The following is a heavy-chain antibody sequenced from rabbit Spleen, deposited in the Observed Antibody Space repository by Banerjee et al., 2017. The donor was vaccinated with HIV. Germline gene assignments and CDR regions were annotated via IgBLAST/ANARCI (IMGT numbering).Heavy chain of an antibody. Sequence: QSLEESGGDLVKPGASLTLTCTASGFSFSTSYDMCWVRQAPGKGLEWIGCIYTGNGKTYYASWAEGRFTITRSTSLNTVTLQLNSLTAADTATYFCARDTYATIYYINLWGPGTLVTVS. V-gene: IGHV1S40*01. CDR1: GFSFSTSYD. CDR2: IYTGNGKT. CDR3: ARDTYATIYYINL. D-gene: IGHD1-1*01. J-gene: IGHJ4*01.